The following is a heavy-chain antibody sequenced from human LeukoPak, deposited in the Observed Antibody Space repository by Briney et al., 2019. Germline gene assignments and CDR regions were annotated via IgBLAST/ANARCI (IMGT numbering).Heavy chain of an antibody. Sequence: SVKVPCKASGGTFSRYAISWVRQAPGQGLEWMGGIIPIFGTANYAQKFQGRVTITADESTSTAYMELSSLRSEDTAVYYCARETYGDYQKYFQHWGQGTLVTVSS. CDR2: IIPIFGTA. CDR3: ARETYGDYQKYFQH. V-gene: IGHV1-69*01. CDR1: GGTFSRYA. J-gene: IGHJ1*01. D-gene: IGHD4-17*01.